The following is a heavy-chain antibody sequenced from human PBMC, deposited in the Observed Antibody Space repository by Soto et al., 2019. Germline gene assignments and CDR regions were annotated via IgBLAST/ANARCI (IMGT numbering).Heavy chain of an antibody. J-gene: IGHJ4*02. D-gene: IGHD3-22*01. V-gene: IGHV5-51*01. Sequence: GESLKISCKGSGYSFTSYWIGWVRQMPGKGLEWMGIIYPGDSDTSYSPSFQGQVTISAYKSISTAYLQWSSLKASDTAMYYCARRGYYDSSGYFIPHYYFDYGGQGTLVTVSS. CDR3: ARRGYYDSSGYFIPHYYFDY. CDR2: IYPGDSDT. CDR1: GYSFTSYW.